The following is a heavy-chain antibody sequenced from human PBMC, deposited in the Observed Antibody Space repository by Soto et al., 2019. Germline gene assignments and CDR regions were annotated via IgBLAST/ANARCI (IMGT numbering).Heavy chain of an antibody. V-gene: IGHV3-23*01. J-gene: IGHJ6*02. D-gene: IGHD3-3*01. CDR1: GFTFCSYA. Sequence: GGSLRLSCAAPGFTFCSYAMSWVRQAPGEGLEWVSAISGSGGSTYYADSLKGRFTNSRDNAKNTLYLQMNSLRAEDKAVYYFAKDGNGYYDFCSGSSRLYYYYYGMDVWGQGTTVTVSS. CDR2: ISGSGGST. CDR3: AKDGNGYYDFCSGSSRLYYYYYGMDV.